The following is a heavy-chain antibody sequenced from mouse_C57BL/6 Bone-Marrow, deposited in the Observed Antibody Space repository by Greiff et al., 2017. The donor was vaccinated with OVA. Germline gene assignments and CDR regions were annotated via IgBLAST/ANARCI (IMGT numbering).Heavy chain of an antibody. V-gene: IGHV1-69*01. Sequence: VQLQQPGAELVMPGASVKLSCKASGYTFTSYWMHWVKQRPGQGLEWIGEIDPSDSYTNYNQKFKGKSTLTVDKSSSTAYMQLSSLTSEDSAVYYCARDSNYDAMDYWGQGTSVTVSS. CDR2: IDPSDSYT. D-gene: IGHD2-5*01. J-gene: IGHJ4*01. CDR1: GYTFTSYW. CDR3: ARDSNYDAMDY.